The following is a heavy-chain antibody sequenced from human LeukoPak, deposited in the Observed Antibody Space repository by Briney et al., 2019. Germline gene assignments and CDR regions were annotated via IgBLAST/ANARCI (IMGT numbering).Heavy chain of an antibody. D-gene: IGHD4-17*01. CDR3: ATDQDYGDYG. CDR2: IYYSGST. V-gene: IGHV4-30-4*08. Sequence: SETLSLTCTVSGGSISSGDYYWSWIRQPPGKGLEWIGYIYYSGSTYYNPSLKSRVTISVDTSKNQSSLKLSSVTAADTAVYYCATDQDYGDYGWGQGTLVTVSS. CDR1: GGSISSGDYY. J-gene: IGHJ4*02.